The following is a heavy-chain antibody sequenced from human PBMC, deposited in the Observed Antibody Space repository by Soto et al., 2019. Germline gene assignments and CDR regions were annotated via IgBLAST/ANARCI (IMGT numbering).Heavy chain of an antibody. D-gene: IGHD6-19*01. CDR2: INPSGGST. J-gene: IGHJ6*02. V-gene: IGHV1-46*04. CDR1: GYTFTSYY. CDR3: AKDVAGGYSSGWYAFTDYYYGMDV. Sequence: ASVKVSCKASGYTFTSYYMHWVRQAPGQGLEWMGIINPSGGSTYYADSVKGRFTISRDNSKNTLYLQMNSLRAEDTAVYYCAKDVAGGYSSGWYAFTDYYYGMDVWGQGTTVTVSS.